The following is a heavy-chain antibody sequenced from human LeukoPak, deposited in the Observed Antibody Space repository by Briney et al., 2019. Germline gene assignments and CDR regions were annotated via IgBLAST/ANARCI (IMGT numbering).Heavy chain of an antibody. CDR2: ISSGSKYI. D-gene: IGHD5-18*01. V-gene: IGHV3-21*01. CDR1: GFTFSSYS. CDR3: ARALSYSYGSMDF. J-gene: IGHJ4*02. Sequence: GGSLRLSCAASGFTFSSYSMNWVRQAPGKGLEWVSSISSGSKYIYNADSVKGRFTISRDNAKRSLYLQMNSLRVEDTAVYYCARALSYSYGSMDFWGQGTLVIVSS.